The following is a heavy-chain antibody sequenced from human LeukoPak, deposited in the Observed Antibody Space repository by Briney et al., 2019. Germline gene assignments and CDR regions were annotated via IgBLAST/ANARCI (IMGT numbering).Heavy chain of an antibody. V-gene: IGHV3-21*01. CDR1: GFTFSSYS. CDR3: ARDESPQQLADY. Sequence: GGSLRLSCAASGFTFSSYSMNWVRQAPGKGLEWVSSISSSSSSIYYADSVKGRFTISRDNAKNSLYLQMNSLRAEDTAVYYCARDESPQQLADYWGQGTLVTVSS. D-gene: IGHD6-13*01. J-gene: IGHJ4*02. CDR2: ISSSSSSI.